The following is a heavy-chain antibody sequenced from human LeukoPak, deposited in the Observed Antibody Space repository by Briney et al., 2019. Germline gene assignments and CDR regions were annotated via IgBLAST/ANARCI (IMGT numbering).Heavy chain of an antibody. D-gene: IGHD2-21*02. J-gene: IGHJ4*02. CDR2: IYYSGST. CDR3: ARILAYCGGDCYSFDY. Sequence: SETLSLTCTVSGGPISSYYWSWIRQPPGKGLEWIGYIYYSGSTNYNPSLKSRVTISVDTSKNQFSLKLSSVTAADTAVYYCARILAYCGGDCYSFDYWGQGTLVTVSS. CDR1: GGPISSYY. V-gene: IGHV4-59*01.